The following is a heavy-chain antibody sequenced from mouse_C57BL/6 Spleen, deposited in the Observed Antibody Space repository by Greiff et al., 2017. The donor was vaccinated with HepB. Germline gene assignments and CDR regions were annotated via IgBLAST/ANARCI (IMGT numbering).Heavy chain of an antibody. CDR3: ARHYGSSYGWYFDV. D-gene: IGHD1-1*01. V-gene: IGHV1-42*01. CDR2: INPSTGGT. Sequence: EVQLQESGPELVKPGASVKISCKASGYSFTGYYMNWVKQSPEKSLEWIGEINPSTGGTTYNQKFKAKATLTVDKSSSTAYMQLKRLTSEDSAVYYCARHYGSSYGWYFDVWGTGTTGTVSS. J-gene: IGHJ1*03. CDR1: GYSFTGYY.